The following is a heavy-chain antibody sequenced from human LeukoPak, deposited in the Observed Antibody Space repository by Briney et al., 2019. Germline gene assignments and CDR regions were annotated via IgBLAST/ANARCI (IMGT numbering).Heavy chain of an antibody. J-gene: IGHJ5*02. V-gene: IGHV3-20*01. D-gene: IGHD6-6*01. CDR2: INWNGCST. CDR3: ARVREYSSSRWFDP. CDR1: GFTFDDYG. Sequence: GGSLRLSCAASGFTFDDYGMSWVRQAPWKGLEWVSGINWNGCSTGYADSVKGRFTISRDTANNSLYLQMNSLRAEDTALYHCARVREYSSSRWFDPWGHGTLVTVSS.